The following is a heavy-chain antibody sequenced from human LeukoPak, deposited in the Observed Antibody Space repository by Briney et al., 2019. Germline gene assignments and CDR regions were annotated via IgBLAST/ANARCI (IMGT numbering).Heavy chain of an antibody. CDR1: GGSISSYY. J-gene: IGHJ3*02. Sequence: SETLSLTCTVSGGSISSYYWSWIRQPPGKGLEWIGEINHSGSTNYNPSLKSRVTISVDTSKNQFSLKLSSVTAADTAVYYCARSYGSGSYYNHDDAFDIWGQGTMVTVSS. CDR3: ARSYGSGSYYNHDDAFDI. V-gene: IGHV4-34*01. D-gene: IGHD3-10*01. CDR2: INHSGST.